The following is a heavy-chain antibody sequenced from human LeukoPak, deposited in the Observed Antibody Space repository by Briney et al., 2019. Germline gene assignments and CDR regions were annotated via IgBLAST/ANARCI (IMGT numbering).Heavy chain of an antibody. CDR1: GGSISSSSYY. CDR2: IYYSGST. V-gene: IGHV4-61*05. J-gene: IGHJ6*03. D-gene: IGHD4-11*01. CDR3: ARVPTTAPARGYYYYMDV. Sequence: SETLSLTCTVSGGSISSSSYYWGWIRQPPGKGLEWIGYIYYSGSTNYNPSLKSRVTISVDTFKNQFSLKLSSVTAADTAVYYCARVPTTAPARGYYYYMDVWGKGTTVTVSS.